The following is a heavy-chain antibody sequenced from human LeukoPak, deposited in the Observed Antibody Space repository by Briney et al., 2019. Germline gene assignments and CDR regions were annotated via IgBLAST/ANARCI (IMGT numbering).Heavy chain of an antibody. CDR2: IWYDGSNK. CDR3: ARALTTTDY. CDR1: GFAFSSYG. V-gene: IGHV3-33*01. Sequence: GRSLRLSRAASGFAFSSYGMHWVRQAPGKGLEWVAVIWYDGSNKYYADSVKGRFTISRDNSKNTLYLQMNSLRAEDTAVYYCARALTTTDYWGQGTLVTVSS. J-gene: IGHJ4*02. D-gene: IGHD4-17*01.